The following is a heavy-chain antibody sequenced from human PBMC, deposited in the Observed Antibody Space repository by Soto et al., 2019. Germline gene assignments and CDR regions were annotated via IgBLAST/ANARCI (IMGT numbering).Heavy chain of an antibody. CDR1: GYTFTSYA. D-gene: IGHD3-9*01. J-gene: IGHJ4*02. CDR3: ASIDCGGGAQ. V-gene: IGHV1-3*05. Sequence: QVQLVQSGAEEKKPGASVKVSCKASGYTFTSYAMHWVRQAPGQRLEWMGWINAGNGNTKYSQKFQGRVTLTRDTSAFSACMERRSLIADVAVVCVGASIDCGGGAQGGQGSVVTVSS. CDR2: INAGNGNT.